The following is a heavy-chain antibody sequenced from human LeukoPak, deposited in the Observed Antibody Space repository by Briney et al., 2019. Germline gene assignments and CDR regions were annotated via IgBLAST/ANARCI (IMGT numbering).Heavy chain of an antibody. CDR3: AKGRGLHSGYDWDY. J-gene: IGHJ4*02. CDR1: GFTFSTYA. V-gene: IGHV3-23*01. Sequence: GGSLRLSCAASGFTFSTYAMNWVRQAPGKGLEWVSAISGSGGSTYYADSVKGRFTISRDKSKNTLYLQMNSLRAEDTAVYYCAKGRGLHSGYDWDYWGRGILVTVSS. D-gene: IGHD5-12*01. CDR2: ISGSGGST.